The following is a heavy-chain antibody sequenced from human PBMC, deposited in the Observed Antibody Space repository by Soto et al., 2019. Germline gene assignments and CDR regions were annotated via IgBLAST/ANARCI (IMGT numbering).Heavy chain of an antibody. Sequence: QVQLVQSGAEVKKPGSSVTVSCKASGATFSSYTINWVRQAPGQGLEWMGGIIPIFTTTNYAQKCQGRVKITADGSARTAYMELSSLGSEQKAVYYRAREERQRMPVWGQGTTVTVSS. CDR3: AREERQRMPV. CDR2: IIPIFTTT. V-gene: IGHV1-69*01. CDR1: GATFSSYT. J-gene: IGHJ6*02.